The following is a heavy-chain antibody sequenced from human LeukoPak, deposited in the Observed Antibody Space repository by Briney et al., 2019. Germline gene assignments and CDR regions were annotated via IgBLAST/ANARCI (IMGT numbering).Heavy chain of an antibody. V-gene: IGHV4-34*01. CDR1: GGSFSGYY. Sequence: KASETLSLTRAVYGGSFSGYYWSWIRQPPGKGLEWIGEINHSGSTNYNPSLKSRVTISVDTSKNQFSLKLSSVTAADTAVYYCARGRGRSGNSSGYYSFRYWGQGTLVTVSS. CDR2: INHSGST. J-gene: IGHJ4*02. D-gene: IGHD3-22*01. CDR3: ARGRGRSGNSSGYYSFRY.